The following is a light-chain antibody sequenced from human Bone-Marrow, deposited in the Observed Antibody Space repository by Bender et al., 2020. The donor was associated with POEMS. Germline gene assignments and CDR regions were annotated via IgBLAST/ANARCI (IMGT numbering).Light chain of an antibody. CDR1: SSNIGTNP. Sequence: QSVLTQPPSASGTPGQRVTISCSGSSSNIGTNPVNWYQQLPGTAPKLLIYINNQRPSGVPDGFSGSKSGTSASLALSGLQSEDEADYYCAAWEDSLNGWVFGGGTKLTVL. V-gene: IGLV1-44*01. J-gene: IGLJ3*02. CDR3: AAWEDSLNGWV. CDR2: INN.